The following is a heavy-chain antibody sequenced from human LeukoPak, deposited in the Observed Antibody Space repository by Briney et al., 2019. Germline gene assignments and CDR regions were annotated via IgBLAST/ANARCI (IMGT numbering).Heavy chain of an antibody. J-gene: IGHJ4*02. V-gene: IGHV3-30-3*01. CDR3: AREGSSGYYPS. D-gene: IGHD3-22*01. CDR1: GFTFSSYA. Sequence: GGSLSLSCSASGFTFSSYAMHWVRQAPGKGLEWVAVISYDGSEKHYADPVKGRFTISRDNSKNTLYLQMNSLRAEDTAVYYCAREGSSGYYPSWGQGILVTVSS. CDR2: ISYDGSEK.